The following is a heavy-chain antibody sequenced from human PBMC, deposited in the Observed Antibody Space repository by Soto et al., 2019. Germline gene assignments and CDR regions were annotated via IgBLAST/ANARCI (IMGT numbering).Heavy chain of an antibody. D-gene: IGHD1-26*01. CDR3: TTGANRGLGATLY. V-gene: IGHV3-15*01. CDR2: IKSKAEGGTT. Sequence: EVQLVESGGGLVKPGGSLRLSCAASGFNNAWMNWVRQAPGKGLEWVGRIKSKAEGGTTDYAAPVKGRFTISRDDSKDTLYLQMNSLKTEDTAAYYCTTGANRGLGATLYWGQGTLVTVSS. CDR1: GFNNAW. J-gene: IGHJ4*02.